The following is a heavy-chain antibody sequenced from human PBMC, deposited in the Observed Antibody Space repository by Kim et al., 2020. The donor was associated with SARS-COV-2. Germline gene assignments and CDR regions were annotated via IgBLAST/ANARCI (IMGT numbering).Heavy chain of an antibody. CDR2: ISTSGSII. Sequence: GGSLRLSCAASGFSFSDYYMSWIRQAQGKGLEWVSYISTSGSIIYYADSVKGRFTISRDNAKNSLYLQMNSLSAEDTAVYFCARGGIAVAIDYWGQGILVTVSS. CDR1: GFSFSDYY. V-gene: IGHV3-11*01. CDR3: ARGGIAVAIDY. J-gene: IGHJ4*02. D-gene: IGHD6-19*01.